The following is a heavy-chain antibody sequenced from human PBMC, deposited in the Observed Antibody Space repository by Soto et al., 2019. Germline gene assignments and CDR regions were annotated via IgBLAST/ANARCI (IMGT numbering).Heavy chain of an antibody. D-gene: IGHD3-10*01. V-gene: IGHV1-2*02. CDR3: ARGGPPLYDSGAGIYYEHVGLFDP. Sequence: ASVRVSCKAPGHTLRGNYMHWVRQGPGQGLEWMGWINGKSGDSIYAPKFQGRVTMTRDTSMSTFYMDMSRLRSDDTAVYYCARGGPPLYDSGAGIYYEHVGLFDPGGQERWSASLQ. J-gene: IGHJ5*02. CDR2: INGKSGDS. CDR1: GHTLRGNY.